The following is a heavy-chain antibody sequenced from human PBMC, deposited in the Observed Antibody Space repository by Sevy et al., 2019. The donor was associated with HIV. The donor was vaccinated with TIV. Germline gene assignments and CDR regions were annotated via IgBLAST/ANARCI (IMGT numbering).Heavy chain of an antibody. D-gene: IGHD3-3*01. Sequence: ASVKVSCKASGYTFTGYYMHWVRQAPGQGLEWMGWINPNSGGTNYAQSFQGRVTMTRDTSISTAYMELSRLRSDDTAVYYCAREQYDFWSGSQGYYHYGMDVWGQGTTVTVSS. V-gene: IGHV1-2*02. CDR2: INPNSGGT. CDR1: GYTFTGYY. CDR3: AREQYDFWSGSQGYYHYGMDV. J-gene: IGHJ6*02.